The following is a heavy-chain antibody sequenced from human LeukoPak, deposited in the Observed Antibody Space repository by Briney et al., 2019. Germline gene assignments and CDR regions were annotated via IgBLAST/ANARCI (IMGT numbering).Heavy chain of an antibody. CDR3: ARAGTAGGYYFDY. D-gene: IGHD3-16*01. V-gene: IGHV4-39*01. CDR1: GGSISSSSSY. Sequence: SETLSLTCTVSGGSISSSSSYWGWIRPPPGKGLEWIGSIYYSGSTYYNPSLKSRVTISVDTSKNQFSLKLSSVTAADTAVYYCARAGTAGGYYFDYWGQGTLVTVSS. J-gene: IGHJ4*02. CDR2: IYYSGST.